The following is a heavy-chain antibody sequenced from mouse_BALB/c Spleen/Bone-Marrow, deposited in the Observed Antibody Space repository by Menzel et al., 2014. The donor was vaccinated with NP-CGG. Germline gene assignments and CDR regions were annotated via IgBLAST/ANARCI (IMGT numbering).Heavy chain of an antibody. Sequence: VQRVESGAELAKPGASVKMSCKASGYTFTSYWMHWVKPRPGQGLEWIGYINPSTGYTEYNQKFKDKATLTADKSSSTAYMQLSSLTSEDSAVYFCARGRFAYWGQGTLVTVSA. CDR1: GYTFTSYW. J-gene: IGHJ3*01. V-gene: IGHV1-7*01. CDR2: INPSTGYT. CDR3: ARGRFAY.